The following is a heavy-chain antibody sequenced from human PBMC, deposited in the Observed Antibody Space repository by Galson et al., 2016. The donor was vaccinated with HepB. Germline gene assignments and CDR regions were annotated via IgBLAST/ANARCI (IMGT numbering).Heavy chain of an antibody. V-gene: IGHV3-11*06. CDR3: ARVYYANTGYKFFDL. J-gene: IGHJ4*02. D-gene: IGHD3-22*01. Sequence: SLKDRFTISRDSAKNSLYLQMNSLRGDDTAMYYCARVYYANTGYKFFDLWGQGTLVTVSS.